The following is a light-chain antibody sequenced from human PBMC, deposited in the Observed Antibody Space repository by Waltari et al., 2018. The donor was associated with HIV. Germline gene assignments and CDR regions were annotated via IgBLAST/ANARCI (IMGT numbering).Light chain of an antibody. CDR1: SSNIGSYT. Sequence: QSVLTQPPSASGTPGQRVTISCSGSSSNIGSYTVNWYQQIPGTAPKLLIFSNNYRPSGVPDRFPGSKSGTAASLAISGLHSDDEADYFCAAWEDSLNGPIWVFGGGTKLTVL. V-gene: IGLV1-44*01. CDR2: SNN. CDR3: AAWEDSLNGPIWV. J-gene: IGLJ3*02.